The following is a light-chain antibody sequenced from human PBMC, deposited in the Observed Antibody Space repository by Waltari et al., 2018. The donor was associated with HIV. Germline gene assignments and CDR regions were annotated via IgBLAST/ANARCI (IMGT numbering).Light chain of an antibody. CDR3: QQYYTYPWT. CDR2: GAS. CDR1: QGISTY. V-gene: IGKV1-8*01. J-gene: IGKJ1*01. Sequence: RVRITCRASQGISTYLAWYHQKPGQAPKLLIYGASTLQSAVPSRFSGSGSATDFTLTISCLQSEDFATYFCQQYYTYPWTFGQGTKVEIK.